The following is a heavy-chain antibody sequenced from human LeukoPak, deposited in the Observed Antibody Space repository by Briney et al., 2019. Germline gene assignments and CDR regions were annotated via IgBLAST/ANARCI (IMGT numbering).Heavy chain of an antibody. D-gene: IGHD2-15*01. J-gene: IGHJ3*02. CDR3: AKSSPRGYGAFDI. CDR1: GYSFTSYW. V-gene: IGHV5-51*01. Sequence: GESLKISCKGSGYSFTSYWIGWVRQMPGKGLEWMGIIYPGDSDTITRDSPSFQGQVTISADKSISTAFLQWSSLKASDTAMYYCAKSSPRGYGAFDIWGQGTMVTVPS. CDR2: IYPGDSDTIT.